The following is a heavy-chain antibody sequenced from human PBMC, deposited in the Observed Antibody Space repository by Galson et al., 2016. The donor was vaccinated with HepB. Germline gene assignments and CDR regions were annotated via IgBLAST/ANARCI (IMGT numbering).Heavy chain of an antibody. Sequence: SVKVSCKASGYFFTGHHMHWVRPAPGQGLEWIGWINPNSGDTNYAQRFQGRVTMTRDTSITTAYMELSGLSSDDTALYYWSKEQGDFWSDPLGSYGMDVWGKGTTVTVSS. CDR1: GYFFTGHH. CDR3: SKEQGDFWSDPLGSYGMDV. J-gene: IGHJ6*04. CDR2: INPNSGDT. D-gene: IGHD3-3*01. V-gene: IGHV1-2*02.